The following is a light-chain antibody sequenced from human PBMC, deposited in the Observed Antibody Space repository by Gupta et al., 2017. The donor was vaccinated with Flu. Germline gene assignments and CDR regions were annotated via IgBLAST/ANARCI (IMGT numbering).Light chain of an antibody. V-gene: IGLV3-21*03. Sequence: SSVLPQPPSVSVAPGKTARITGGGNNTGSKSVHWYQQKPGQAPVLVVYDDSDRPSGIPERFSGSNSGNTATLTISRVEAGDEADYYCQVWDSSSDHWVFGGGTKLTVL. CDR1: NTGSKS. CDR3: QVWDSSSDHWV. J-gene: IGLJ3*02. CDR2: DDS.